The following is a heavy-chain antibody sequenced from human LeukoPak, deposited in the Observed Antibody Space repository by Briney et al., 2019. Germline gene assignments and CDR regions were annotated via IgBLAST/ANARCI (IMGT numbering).Heavy chain of an antibody. D-gene: IGHD3-10*01. CDR2: LFDTRKV. CDR1: NGSMRSYY. Sequence: PSETLTLTCTVSNGSMRSYYWTWIRQPAGKGLEWVERLFDTRKVNYNPSLGGRVAMSRDTSKNQFSLKLSSVTAADTAVYYCARVSLVRGAPDYYFDYWGQGTLVTVPS. V-gene: IGHV4-4*07. J-gene: IGHJ4*02. CDR3: ARVSLVRGAPDYYFDY.